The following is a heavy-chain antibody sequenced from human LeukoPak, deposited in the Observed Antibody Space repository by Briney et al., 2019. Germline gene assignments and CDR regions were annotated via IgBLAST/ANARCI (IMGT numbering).Heavy chain of an antibody. CDR1: GFTFSNAW. CDR2: IKSKTDDSTT. Sequence: SGGSLRLSCAASGFTFSNAWMSWVRQAPGKGLEWVGRIKSKTDDSTTDYAGTVKGRFTISIDDSKNTLYLQMNSLKTEDTAVYYCGGHDAFDISGQGTMVTVSS. D-gene: IGHD3-16*01. J-gene: IGHJ3*02. CDR3: GGHDAFDI. V-gene: IGHV3-15*01.